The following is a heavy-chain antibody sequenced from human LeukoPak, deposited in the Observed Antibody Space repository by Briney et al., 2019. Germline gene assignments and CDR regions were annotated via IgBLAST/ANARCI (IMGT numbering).Heavy chain of an antibody. CDR1: GGSVGSDNSY. Sequence: SETLSLTCTVSGGSVGSDNSYWNWIRQPAGKGLEWIGRIYADGSSTYNPSLKSRVTVLVDTSKNQFSLRLSSMTAADTAVYYCARGYYYRTWGLGTLVTVSS. CDR2: IYADGSS. V-gene: IGHV4-61*02. D-gene: IGHD3-10*01. J-gene: IGHJ4*02. CDR3: ARGYYYRT.